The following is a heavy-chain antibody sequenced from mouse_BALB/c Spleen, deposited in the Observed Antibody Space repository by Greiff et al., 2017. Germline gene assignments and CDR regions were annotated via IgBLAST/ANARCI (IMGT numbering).Heavy chain of an antibody. D-gene: IGHD1-1*01. Sequence: QVQLKESGPGLVAPSQSLSITCTVSGFSLTGYGVNWVRQPPGKGLEWLGMIWGDGSTDYNSALKSRLSISKDNSKSQVFLKMNSLQTDDTARYYCARGAFYYYGSSPLYAMDYWGQGTSVTVSS. CDR3: ARGAFYYYGSSPLYAMDY. CDR2: IWGDGST. V-gene: IGHV2-6-7*01. J-gene: IGHJ4*01. CDR1: GFSLTGYG.